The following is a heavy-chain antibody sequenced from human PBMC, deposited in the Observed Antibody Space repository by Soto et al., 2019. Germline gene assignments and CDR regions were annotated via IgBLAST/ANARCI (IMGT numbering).Heavy chain of an antibody. J-gene: IGHJ4*02. CDR2: ISYDGSNK. CDR3: ARDMTYGDYYFDY. CDR1: GFTFSSYA. Sequence: GGSLRLSCAASGFTFSSYAMHWVRQAPGKGLEWVAVISYDGSNKYYADSVKGRFTISRDNSKNTLYLQMNSLRAEDTAVYYCARDMTYGDYYFDYWGQGTLVTVSS. D-gene: IGHD4-17*01. V-gene: IGHV3-30-3*01.